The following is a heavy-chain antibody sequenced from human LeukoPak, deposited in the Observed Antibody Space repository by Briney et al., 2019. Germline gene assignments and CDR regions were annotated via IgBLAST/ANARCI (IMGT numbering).Heavy chain of an antibody. CDR3: ARTVPTMVRGVIPSRFDP. D-gene: IGHD3-10*01. CDR1: GYTFTGYY. Sequence: ASVKVSCKASGYTFTGYYMHWVRQAPGQGLEWMGWINPNSGGTNYAQKFQGRVTMTRDTSINTAYMELSRLRSDDTAVYYCARTVPTMVRGVIPSRFDPWGQGTLVTVSS. V-gene: IGHV1-2*02. CDR2: INPNSGGT. J-gene: IGHJ5*02.